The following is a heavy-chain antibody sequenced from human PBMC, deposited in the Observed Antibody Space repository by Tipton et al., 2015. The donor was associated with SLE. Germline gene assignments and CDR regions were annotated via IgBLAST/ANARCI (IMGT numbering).Heavy chain of an antibody. Sequence: QLVQSGGGLVQPGRSLRLSCAASGFTFHDYAMHWVRQAPGKGLGWVSGISWNSGSIGYADSVEGRFTISRDNAKNSLYLQMNSLRPEDTALYYCALQHDYGDHESFQHWGQGTLVTVSS. CDR2: ISWNSGSI. CDR3: ALQHDYGDHESFQH. D-gene: IGHD4-17*01. CDR1: GFTFHDYA. V-gene: IGHV3-9*01. J-gene: IGHJ1*01.